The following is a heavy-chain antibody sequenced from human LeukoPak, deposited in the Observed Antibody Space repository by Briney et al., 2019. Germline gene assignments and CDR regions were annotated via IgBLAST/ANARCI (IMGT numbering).Heavy chain of an antibody. CDR2: IYTSGST. V-gene: IGHV4-61*02. Sequence: SETLSLTCTVSGGSISSGSYYWSWIRQPAGKGLEWIGRIYTSGSTNYNPSLKSRVTISVDTSKNQFSLKLSSVTAADTAVYYCARVTYYYGSGSVYYYMDVWGKGTTVTVSS. CDR1: GGSISSGSYY. D-gene: IGHD3-10*01. J-gene: IGHJ6*03. CDR3: ARVTYYYGSGSVYYYMDV.